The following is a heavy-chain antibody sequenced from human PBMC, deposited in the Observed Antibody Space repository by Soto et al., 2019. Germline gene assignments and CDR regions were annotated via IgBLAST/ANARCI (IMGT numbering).Heavy chain of an antibody. CDR1: GFTFSGYW. CDR3: ARRGRRGGNYADAFDL. J-gene: IGHJ3*01. D-gene: IGHD2-15*01. V-gene: IGHV3-7*03. Sequence: PGGSLRLSCAASGFTFSGYWMSWARQAPGKGLEWVANIKQDGSENYFVDSVKGRFTISRDNAKNSLHLQMNSLKTDDTAVYYCARRGRRGGNYADAFDLWGQGTMVTVSS. CDR2: IKQDGSEN.